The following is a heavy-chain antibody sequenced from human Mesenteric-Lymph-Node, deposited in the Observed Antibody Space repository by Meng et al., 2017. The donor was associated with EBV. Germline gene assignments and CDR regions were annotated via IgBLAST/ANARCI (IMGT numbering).Heavy chain of an antibody. CDR2: IDPNSGDT. CDR3: ASTILVPGPDS. D-gene: IGHD2-2*01. Sequence: QVQLVQAGTEVKKPGASVKVSCKASGYTFTNYYSNWVRQAPGQGLEWMGRIDPNSGDTDYAQKFQARVTMTRDTSIRTAYMELDSLRSDDTAVYYCASTILVPGPDSWGQGTLVTVSS. V-gene: IGHV1-2*06. CDR1: GYTFTNYY. J-gene: IGHJ4*02.